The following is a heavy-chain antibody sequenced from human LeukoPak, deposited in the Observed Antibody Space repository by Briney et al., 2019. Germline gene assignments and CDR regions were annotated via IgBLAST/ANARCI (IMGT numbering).Heavy chain of an antibody. CDR2: ISAYNGNT. CDR1: GYTFTSYG. D-gene: IGHD2-2*02. V-gene: IGHV1-18*01. Sequence: EASVKVSCKASGYTFTSYGISWVRQAPGQGLEWMGWISAYNGNTNYAQKLQGRVTMTTDTSTSTAYMELRSLRSDGTAVYYCARDRVIDIVVVPAAIRKGYDPWGQGTLVTVSS. J-gene: IGHJ5*02. CDR3: ARDRVIDIVVVPAAIRKGYDP.